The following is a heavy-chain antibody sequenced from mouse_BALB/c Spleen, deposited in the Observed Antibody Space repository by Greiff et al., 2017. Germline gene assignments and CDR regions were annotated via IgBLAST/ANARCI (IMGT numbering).Heavy chain of an antibody. CDR1: GFNIKDTY. CDR3: ARSSIYYGNSYAMDY. J-gene: IGHJ4*01. V-gene: IGHV14-3*02. D-gene: IGHD2-1*01. Sequence: EVKLVESGAELVKPGASVKLSCTASGFNIKDTYMHWVKQRPEQGLEWIGRIDPANGNTKYDPKFQGKATITADTSSNTAYLQLSSLTSEDTAVYYCARSSIYYGNSYAMDYWGQGTSVTVSS. CDR2: IDPANGNT.